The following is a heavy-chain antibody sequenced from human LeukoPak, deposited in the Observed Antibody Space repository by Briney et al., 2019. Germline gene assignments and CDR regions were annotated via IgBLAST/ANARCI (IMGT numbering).Heavy chain of an antibody. Sequence: SETLSLTCTVSDGSISSYYWSWIRQPPGKGLEWIGHIYDSGSTNYNPSLKSRVTISVDTSKNQFSLKVRSVTAADTAVYYCAREFSWSGFFDFWGQGTLVTVSS. V-gene: IGHV4-59*01. J-gene: IGHJ4*02. CDR2: IYDSGST. CDR1: DGSISSYY. D-gene: IGHD3-3*01. CDR3: AREFSWSGFFDF.